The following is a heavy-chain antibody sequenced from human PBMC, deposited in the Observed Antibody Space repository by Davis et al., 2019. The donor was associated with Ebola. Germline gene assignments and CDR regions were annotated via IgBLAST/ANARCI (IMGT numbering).Heavy chain of an antibody. CDR1: GGTFSSYA. V-gene: IGHV1-69*13. CDR2: IIPIFGTA. D-gene: IGHD2-15*01. J-gene: IGHJ3*02. CDR3: ARGGYCSGGSCFDLYYDSSGYGDDAFDI. Sequence: SVKVSCKASGGTFSSYAISWVRQAPGQGLEWMGGIIPIFGTANYAQKFQGRVTITADESTSTAYMELRSLRSDDTAVYYCARGGYCSGGSCFDLYYDSSGYGDDAFDIWGQGTMVTVSS.